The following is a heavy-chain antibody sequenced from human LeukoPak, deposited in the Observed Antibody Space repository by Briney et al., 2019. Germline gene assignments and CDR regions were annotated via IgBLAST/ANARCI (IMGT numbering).Heavy chain of an antibody. D-gene: IGHD6-19*01. Sequence: GASVKVSCKTSGYTFAYYAIHWVRQAPGQSLQWLGWINPANGNTKYSLEFQGTVTMTTDTSASTAYMDLSSLRSEDMAVYYCARSPYSSGYYYYFDYWGQGTLVTVSS. V-gene: IGHV1-3*03. CDR1: GYTFAYYA. CDR2: INPANGNT. CDR3: ARSPYSSGYYYYFDY. J-gene: IGHJ4*02.